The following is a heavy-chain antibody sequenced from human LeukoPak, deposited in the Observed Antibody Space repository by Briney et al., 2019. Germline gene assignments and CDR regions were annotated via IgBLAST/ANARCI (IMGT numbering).Heavy chain of an antibody. D-gene: IGHD2-2*02. CDR3: AREAPFCSSTSCYISAFDI. Sequence: SETLSLTCTVSGGSISSYYWSWIRQPAGKGLEWIGRIYTSGSTNYNPSLNSRVTMSVDTSKNQFSLKLSSVTAADTAVYYCAREAPFCSSTSCYISAFDIWGQGTMVTVSS. V-gene: IGHV4-4*07. J-gene: IGHJ3*02. CDR2: IYTSGST. CDR1: GGSISSYY.